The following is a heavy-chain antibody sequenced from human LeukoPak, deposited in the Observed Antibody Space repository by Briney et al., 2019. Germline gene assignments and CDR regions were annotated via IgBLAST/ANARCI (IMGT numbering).Heavy chain of an antibody. D-gene: IGHD2-21*02. CDR2: IRGSGGST. V-gene: IGHV3-23*01. J-gene: IGHJ4*02. Sequence: GGSLRLSCAASGFTFSSYSMSWVRQAPGKGLEWVSHIRGSGGSTYYADSVKGRFTISRDNSKNTLYLQMNSLRAEDTAVYYCAIDRVVYCDGACSNFYYWGQGTLVTVSS. CDR3: AIDRVVYCDGACSNFYY. CDR1: GFTFSSYS.